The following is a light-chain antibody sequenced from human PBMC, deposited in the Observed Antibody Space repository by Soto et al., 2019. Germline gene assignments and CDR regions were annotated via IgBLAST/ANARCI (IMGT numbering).Light chain of an antibody. CDR3: SSYTSSSTYV. CDR1: SSNIGGNT. CDR2: SSY. Sequence: QSVLTQAPSASGTPGQRVTISCSGSSSNIGGNTVNWYQQLPGTAPQLLIYSSYHRPSGVPDRFSGSKSGTSASLAISGLQSEDEADYYCSSYTSSSTYVFGTGTKLTVL. J-gene: IGLJ1*01. V-gene: IGLV1-44*01.